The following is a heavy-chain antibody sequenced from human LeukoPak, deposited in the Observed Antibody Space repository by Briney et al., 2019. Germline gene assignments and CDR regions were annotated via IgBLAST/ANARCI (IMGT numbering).Heavy chain of an antibody. Sequence: ASVKVSCKAAGYTFTSYDINWVRQATGQGLEWMGWMNPNSGNTGYAQKFQGRVTMTRNTSISTDYMELSSLRSEDTAVYYCARVCGGDCYSTAFDIWGQGTMATVSS. D-gene: IGHD2-21*02. CDR3: ARVCGGDCYSTAFDI. V-gene: IGHV1-8*01. CDR1: GYTFTSYD. J-gene: IGHJ3*02. CDR2: MNPNSGNT.